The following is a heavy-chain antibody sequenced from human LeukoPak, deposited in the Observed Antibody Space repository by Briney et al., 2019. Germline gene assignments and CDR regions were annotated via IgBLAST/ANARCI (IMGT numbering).Heavy chain of an antibody. CDR3: ARGPSLQLRADY. V-gene: IGHV3-48*01. J-gene: IGHJ4*02. D-gene: IGHD1-1*01. CDR2: ISSSATTI. CDR1: GFIFSSYS. Sequence: GGSLRLSCAASGFIFSSYSMNWVRQAPGKGLQWVSYISSSATTIYYADSVKGRFTVSRDNAKNSLYLQMNSLTAEDTAIYYCARGPSLQLRADYWGQGTLVTVSS.